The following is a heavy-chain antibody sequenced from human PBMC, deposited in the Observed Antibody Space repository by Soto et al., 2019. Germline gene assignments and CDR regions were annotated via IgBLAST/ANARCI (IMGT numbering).Heavy chain of an antibody. V-gene: IGHV1-3*01. CDR3: ARDILFDY. CDR2: INAGNGNK. D-gene: IGHD2-15*01. CDR1: GYTFTSYA. J-gene: IGHJ4*02. Sequence: ASVTVSCKASGYTFTSYAMHWVRQAPGQRLEWMGWINAGNGNKKYSQKFQGRVTITRDTSASTAYMELSSLRSEDTAVYYCARDILFDYWGQGTLVTVSS.